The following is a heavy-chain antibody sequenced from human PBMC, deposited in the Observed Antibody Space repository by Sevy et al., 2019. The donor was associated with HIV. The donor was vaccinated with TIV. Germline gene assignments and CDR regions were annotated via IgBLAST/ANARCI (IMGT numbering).Heavy chain of an antibody. CDR3: ARGSRLSGWYGRDPYYFDY. V-gene: IGHV3-33*01. CDR2: IWYDGNNK. CDR1: GFTFSSYG. J-gene: IGHJ4*02. D-gene: IGHD6-19*01. Sequence: GGSLRLSCTASGFTFSSYGMHWIRQSPGKGLEWVAVIWYDGNNKYYRDSVKGRFTISRDNSNDILYLQMNSLRDEDTAVYYCARGSRLSGWYGRDPYYFDYWGQRTLVTVSS.